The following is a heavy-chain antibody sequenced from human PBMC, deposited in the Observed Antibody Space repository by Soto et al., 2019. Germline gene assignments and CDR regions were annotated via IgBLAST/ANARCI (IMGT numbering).Heavy chain of an antibody. D-gene: IGHD2-15*01. CDR3: VRGGIAGHWFDP. CDR2: IFHSGST. J-gene: IGHJ5*02. Sequence: QVQLQESGPGLVKPTQTLSLTCSVSRAFINSGGFYYSWIRQPPGKGLEWLGYIFHSGSTLYNPSLRGRLTLSADTSRNQLSLYLTSVTAADTAVDYCVRGGIAGHWFDPWGQGILVTVSS. V-gene: IGHV4-31*03. CDR1: RAFINSGGFY.